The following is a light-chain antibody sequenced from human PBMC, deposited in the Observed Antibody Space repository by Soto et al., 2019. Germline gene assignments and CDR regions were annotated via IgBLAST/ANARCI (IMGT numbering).Light chain of an antibody. CDR3: SSYTTSNTLV. J-gene: IGLJ1*01. CDR1: STDVGGYNY. Sequence: QSVLTQPASVSGSHGQSITISCTGTSTDVGGYNYVSWYQQHPGKAPKLMIYEVSNRPSGVSIRFSGSKSGNTASLTISGLQDEDEADYYCSSYTTSNTLVFGTGTKLTVL. CDR2: EVS. V-gene: IGLV2-14*01.